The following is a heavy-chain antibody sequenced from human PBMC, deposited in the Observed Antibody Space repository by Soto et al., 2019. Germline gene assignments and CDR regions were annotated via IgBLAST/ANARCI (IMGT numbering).Heavy chain of an antibody. D-gene: IGHD2-2*01. CDR1: DGSFSGYY. CDR3: ARGEYCGSTSCYFADYYYYYYMDV. CDR2: INHSGST. V-gene: IGHV4-34*01. Sequence: SETLXLTCAVHDGSFSGYYWSWIRQPPGKGLEWIGEINHSGSTHYNPSPKTRVTISVDTSKNQFSLKLSSVTAADTAVYYCARGEYCGSTSCYFADYYYYYYMDVWGKGTTVTVSS. J-gene: IGHJ6*03.